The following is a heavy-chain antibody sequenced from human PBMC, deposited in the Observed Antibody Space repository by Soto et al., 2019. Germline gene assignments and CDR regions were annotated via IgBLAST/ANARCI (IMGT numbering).Heavy chain of an antibody. J-gene: IGHJ4*02. D-gene: IGHD6-6*01. CDR1: GGSFSGYY. Sequence: SETLSLTCAVYGGSFSGYYWSWIRQPPGKGLEWIGEINHSGSTNYNPSLKSRVTISVDTSKNQFSLKLTSVTAADTALYYCARHRPQEDGSKKGFDYWGQGTPVTVSS. V-gene: IGHV4-34*01. CDR3: ARHRPQEDGSKKGFDY. CDR2: INHSGST.